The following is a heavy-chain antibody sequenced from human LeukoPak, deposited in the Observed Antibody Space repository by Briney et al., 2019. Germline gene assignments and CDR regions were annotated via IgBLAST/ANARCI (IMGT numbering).Heavy chain of an antibody. CDR1: GGSFSGYY. CDR3: ARVRRYCGGDCSRYFDY. D-gene: IGHD2-21*01. CDR2: INHSGST. Sequence: PSETLSLTCAVYGGSFSGYYWSWIRQPPGKGLEWIGEINHSGSTNYNPSLKSRVTISVDTSKNQFCLKLSSVTAADTAVYYCARVRRYCGGDCSRYFDYWGQGTLVTVSS. J-gene: IGHJ4*02. V-gene: IGHV4-34*01.